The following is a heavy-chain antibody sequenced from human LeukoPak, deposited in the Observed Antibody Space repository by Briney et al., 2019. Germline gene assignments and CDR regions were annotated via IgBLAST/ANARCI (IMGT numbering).Heavy chain of an antibody. D-gene: IGHD2-8*01. CDR3: AKVPLSRRCYDY. V-gene: IGHV3-23*01. J-gene: IGHJ4*02. Sequence: PLGPLRLSCAASGVTFKNYAMTWGRQAPGKGLEWVSTICDSGAITHYADSVKGQFTISRDNSENTLYLQMNSLRAEDTAVYYCAKVPLSRRCYDYWGQGTLVTVSS. CDR1: GVTFKNYA. CDR2: ICDSGAIT.